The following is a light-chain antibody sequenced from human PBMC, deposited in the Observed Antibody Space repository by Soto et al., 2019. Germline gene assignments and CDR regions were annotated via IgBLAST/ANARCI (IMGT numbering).Light chain of an antibody. J-gene: IGLJ2*01. CDR3: SSYTTRNTVL. CDR1: STDVGGYDY. Sequence: QSALTQPRSVSGSPGQSVAISCTGTSTDVGGYDYVSWYQQLPGEAPKLMIYEVSNRPSGVSNRFSGSKSGNTASLTISGLQAEDEADYYCSSYTTRNTVLFGGGTQLTVL. CDR2: EVS. V-gene: IGLV2-14*01.